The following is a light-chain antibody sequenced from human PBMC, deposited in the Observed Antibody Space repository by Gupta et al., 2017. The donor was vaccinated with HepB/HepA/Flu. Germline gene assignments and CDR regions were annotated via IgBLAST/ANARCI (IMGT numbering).Light chain of an antibody. CDR1: QRIRRY. J-gene: IGKJ3*01. CDR2: ATS. CDR3: TQCYTTFT. V-gene: IGKV1-39*01. Sequence: IQMTQSPFSLAASVGDRVTITCRASQRIRRYLNWYQQKPGKAPTPLIHATSSLQSGVTSRLSGSGSETDFTLTHSSPQPEDCAIYYCTQCYTTFTFGHGTKLDIK.